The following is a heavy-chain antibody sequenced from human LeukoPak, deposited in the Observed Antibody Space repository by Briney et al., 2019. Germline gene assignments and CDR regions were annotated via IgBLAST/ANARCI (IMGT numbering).Heavy chain of an antibody. CDR1: GYTFTGYY. CDR3: ARASGDGYNYWSGWFDP. Sequence: ASVKVSCKASGYTFTGYYMHWVRQAPGQGLEWMGWINPNSGGTNYAQKFQGRVTMTRDTSISTAYMELSRLRSDDTAVYYCARASGDGYNYWSGWFDPWGQGTLVTVS. CDR2: INPNSGGT. J-gene: IGHJ5*02. D-gene: IGHD5-24*01. V-gene: IGHV1-2*02.